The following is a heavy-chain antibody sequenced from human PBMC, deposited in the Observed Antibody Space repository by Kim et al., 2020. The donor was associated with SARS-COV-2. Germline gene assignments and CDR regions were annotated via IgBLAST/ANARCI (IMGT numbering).Heavy chain of an antibody. CDR3: AKAPIALVPGGKMWFDP. J-gene: IGHJ5*02. Sequence: GGSLRLSCAASGLTFSRYGMHWVRQAPGMGLEWVADISYDGSNEYYADSVKGRFTISRDNSRNTLYLQMNSLTTEDTAVYFCAKAPIALVPGGKMWFDPWGKETLVTVSS. D-gene: IGHD2-2*01. CDR1: GLTFSRYG. V-gene: IGHV3-30*18. CDR2: ISYDGSNE.